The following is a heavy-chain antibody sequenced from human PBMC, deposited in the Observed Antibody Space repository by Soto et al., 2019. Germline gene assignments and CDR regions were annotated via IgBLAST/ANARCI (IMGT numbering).Heavy chain of an antibody. V-gene: IGHV1-18*01. CDR2: ISAYNGNT. D-gene: IGHD3-10*01. Sequence: VCRKASGYGFSIYCSSWLHHTHGQGLEWMGWISAYNGNTNYAQKPQGRVTMTTHTSTSTAYMELRSLRSDDTAVYYCARDRVEPGWFGDLSIPFDYWGQGTLLTLSS. J-gene: IGHJ4*02. CDR1: GYGFSIYC. CDR3: ARDRVEPGWFGDLSIPFDY.